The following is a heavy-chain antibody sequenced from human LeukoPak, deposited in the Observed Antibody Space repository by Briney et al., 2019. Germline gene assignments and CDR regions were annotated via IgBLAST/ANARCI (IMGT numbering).Heavy chain of an antibody. Sequence: ASVKVSCKVSGYTLTELSMHWVRQAPGKGLEWMGGFDPEDGETIYAQKFQGRVTMTRDMSTSTVYMELSSLRSEDTAVYYCARGSYYYGSGIYYWGQGTLVTVPS. V-gene: IGHV1-24*01. CDR3: ARGSYYYGSGIYY. J-gene: IGHJ4*02. D-gene: IGHD3-10*01. CDR2: FDPEDGET. CDR1: GYTLTELS.